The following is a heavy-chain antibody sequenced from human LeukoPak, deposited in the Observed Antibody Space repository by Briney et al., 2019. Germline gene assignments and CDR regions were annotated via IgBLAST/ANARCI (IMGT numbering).Heavy chain of an antibody. CDR1: GGSISSSSYY. CDR3: ARLYCSSTSCYVGIDY. D-gene: IGHD2-2*01. CDR2: IYYSGST. J-gene: IGHJ4*02. V-gene: IGHV4-39*07. Sequence: PSETLSLTCTVSGGSISSSSYYWGWIRQPPGKGLEWIGSIYYSGSTYYNPSLKSRVTISVDTSKNQFSLKLSSVTAADTAVYYCARLYCSSTSCYVGIDYWGQGTLVTVSS.